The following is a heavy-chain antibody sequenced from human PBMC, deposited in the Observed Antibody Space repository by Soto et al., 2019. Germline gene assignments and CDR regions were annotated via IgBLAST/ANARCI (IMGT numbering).Heavy chain of an antibody. D-gene: IGHD6-6*01. V-gene: IGHV4-38-2*01. CDR2: IYHSGST. J-gene: IGHJ5*02. Sequence: KSSETLSLTCAVSGYSISSGYYWGWIRQPPGKGLEWIGSIYHSGSTYYNPSLKSRVTISVDTSKNQFSLKLSSVTAADTAVYYCARVLGSIAETNWFDPWGQGTLVTVSS. CDR3: ARVLGSIAETNWFDP. CDR1: GYSISSGYY.